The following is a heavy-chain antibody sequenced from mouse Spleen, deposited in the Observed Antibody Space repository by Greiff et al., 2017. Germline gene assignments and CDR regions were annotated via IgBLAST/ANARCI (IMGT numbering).Heavy chain of an antibody. V-gene: IGHV5-9-1*01. J-gene: IGHJ2*01. CDR3: ARRVYDGYYVDY. Sequence: EVNVVESGGGLVKPGGSLKLSCAASGFTFSSYAMSWVRQTPEKRLEWVATISSGGSYTYYPDSVKGRFTISRDNAKNTLYLQMSSLRSEDTAMYYCARRVYDGYYVDYWGQGTTLTVSS. D-gene: IGHD2-3*01. CDR1: GFTFSSYA. CDR2: ISSGGSYT.